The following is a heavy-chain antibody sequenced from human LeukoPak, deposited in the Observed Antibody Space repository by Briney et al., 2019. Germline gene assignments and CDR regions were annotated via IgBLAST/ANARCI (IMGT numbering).Heavy chain of an antibody. J-gene: IGHJ3*02. CDR1: GFTFSGSA. CDR3: TRLFGDYGDYDAFDI. Sequence: GGSLTLSCAASGFTFSGSAMHWVRQASGKGLEWVGRIRSNANSYSKAYAASVKSRFTISRDDSKNTAHLQRNSLKTEDTAVYYCTRLFGDYGDYDAFDIWGQGTMVTVSS. D-gene: IGHD4-17*01. V-gene: IGHV3-73*01. CDR2: IRSNANSYSK.